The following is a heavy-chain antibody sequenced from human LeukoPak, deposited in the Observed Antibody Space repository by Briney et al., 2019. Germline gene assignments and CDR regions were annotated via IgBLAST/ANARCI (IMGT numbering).Heavy chain of an antibody. Sequence: PSVTLSLTCTVSGGSISSYYWSWIRQPPGKGLEWIGYIYYSGSTNYNPSLKSRVTISVDTSKNQFSLKLSSVTAADTAVYYCARPTVSYSGYVFRSWGQGTLVTVSS. J-gene: IGHJ4*02. CDR1: GGSISSYY. D-gene: IGHD5-12*01. CDR2: IYYSGST. CDR3: ARPTVSYSGYVFRS. V-gene: IGHV4-59*08.